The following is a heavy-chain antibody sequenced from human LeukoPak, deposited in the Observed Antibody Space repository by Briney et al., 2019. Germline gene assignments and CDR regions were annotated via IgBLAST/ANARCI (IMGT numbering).Heavy chain of an antibody. CDR2: MSSDNGNT. V-gene: IGHV1-18*01. CDR1: GHSITTLG. Sequence: GASVKASCKTSGHSITTLGITRVRQAPGQRHEWIRWMSSDNGNTNYADKFQGRVTITRDTSRTTAYMELRSLRSDDTAVYFCANVAKGRYFFYYMDFWGAGTTVTVSS. CDR3: ANVAKGRYFFYYMDF. D-gene: IGHD5-12*01. J-gene: IGHJ6*03.